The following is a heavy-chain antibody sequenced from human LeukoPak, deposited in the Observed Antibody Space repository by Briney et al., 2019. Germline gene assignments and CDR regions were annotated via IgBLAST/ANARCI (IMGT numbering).Heavy chain of an antibody. J-gene: IGHJ4*02. CDR2: ISPYNGKT. V-gene: IGHV1-18*01. Sequence: GASVKVSCKASGYDFTSVGITWVRRAPGQGLEWMGWISPYNGKTRYAQKFQGRVAMTTDTSTTTAYMELRGLRFNDTAVYYCARAGSGSGWYLDYWGQGTLVTVSS. CDR1: GYDFTSVG. D-gene: IGHD6-19*01. CDR3: ARAGSGSGWYLDY.